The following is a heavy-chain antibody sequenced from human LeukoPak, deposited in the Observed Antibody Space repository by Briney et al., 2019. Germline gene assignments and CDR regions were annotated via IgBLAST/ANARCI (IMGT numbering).Heavy chain of an antibody. Sequence: SETLSLTCAVYVGSFSGYYWSWVRQPPGKGLEWIGEINHSGSTNYNPSLKSRVTISVDTSKNQFSLKLTSVTAADTAVYYCARGAPWGSIYNYYVMDVWDKGTTVTVSS. V-gene: IGHV4-34*01. CDR2: INHSGST. CDR3: ARGAPWGSIYNYYVMDV. D-gene: IGHD3-16*01. J-gene: IGHJ6*04. CDR1: VGSFSGYY.